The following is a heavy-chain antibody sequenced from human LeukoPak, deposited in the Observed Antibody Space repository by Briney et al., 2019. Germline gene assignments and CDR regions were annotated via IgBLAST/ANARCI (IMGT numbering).Heavy chain of an antibody. CDR3: AKDPSLYDRWFGELSYYFDY. CDR1: GFTFSSYA. CDR2: ISGSGGST. V-gene: IGHV3-23*01. D-gene: IGHD3-10*01. Sequence: GGSLRLSCAASGFTFSSYAMSWVRQAPGKGLEWVSAISGSGGSTYYADSVKGRFTISRDNSKNTLYLQMNSLRAEDTAVYYCAKDPSLYDRWFGELSYYFDYWGQGTLVTVSS. J-gene: IGHJ4*02.